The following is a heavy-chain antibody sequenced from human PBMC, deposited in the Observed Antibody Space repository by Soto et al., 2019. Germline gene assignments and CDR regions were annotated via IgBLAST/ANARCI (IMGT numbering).Heavy chain of an antibody. CDR1: GGSISSGGYY. CDR3: ARGPITMVRGVYFDY. V-gene: IGHV4-31*03. Sequence: QVQLQESGPGLVKPSQTLSLTCTVSGGSISSGGYYWSWIRQHPGKGLEWIGYIYYSGSTYYNPSVKRRVTISVDTSKNQISLKLSSVTAADTAVYYCARGPITMVRGVYFDYWGQGTLVTVSS. D-gene: IGHD3-10*01. J-gene: IGHJ4*02. CDR2: IYYSGST.